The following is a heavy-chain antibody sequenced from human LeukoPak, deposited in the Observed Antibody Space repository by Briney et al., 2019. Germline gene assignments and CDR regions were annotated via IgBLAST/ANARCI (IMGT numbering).Heavy chain of an antibody. CDR3: ARRKGRKYYDSSGYLGGFDY. D-gene: IGHD3-22*01. CDR2: ISSSSSYI. CDR1: GFTFSSYS. V-gene: IGHV3-21*01. Sequence: GGSLRLSCAASGFTFSSYSMNWVRQAPGKGLEWVSSISSSSSYIYYADSVKGRFTISRDNAKNSLYLQMNSLRAEDTAVYYCARRKGRKYYDSSGYLGGFDYWGQGTLVTVSS. J-gene: IGHJ4*02.